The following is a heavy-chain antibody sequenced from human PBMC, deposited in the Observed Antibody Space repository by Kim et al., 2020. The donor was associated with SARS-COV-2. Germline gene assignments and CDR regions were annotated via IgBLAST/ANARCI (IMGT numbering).Heavy chain of an antibody. D-gene: IGHD3-22*01. Sequence: KGRFTISRDDSKNTAYLQMNSLKTEDTAVYYCTRPYYYDSSGYYPGRADYWGQGTLVTVSS. CDR3: TRPYYYDSSGYYPGRADY. J-gene: IGHJ4*02. V-gene: IGHV3-73*01.